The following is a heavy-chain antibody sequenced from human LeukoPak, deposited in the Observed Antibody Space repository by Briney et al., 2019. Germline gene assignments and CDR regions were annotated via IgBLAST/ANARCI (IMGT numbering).Heavy chain of an antibody. Sequence: GGSLRLSCAASGFTFSSYWMHWVRHAPGKGLVWVSRINSDGSTTSYADSVKGRFTISRDNAKNTLYLQMNSLRAEDTAVYYCARDDYGGRGEFDYWGQGTLVTVSS. V-gene: IGHV3-74*01. CDR3: ARDDYGGRGEFDY. CDR2: INSDGSTT. D-gene: IGHD4-23*01. J-gene: IGHJ4*02. CDR1: GFTFSSYW.